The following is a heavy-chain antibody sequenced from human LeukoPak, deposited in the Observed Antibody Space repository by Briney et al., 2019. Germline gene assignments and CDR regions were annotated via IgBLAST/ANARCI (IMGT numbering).Heavy chain of an antibody. J-gene: IGHJ5*02. D-gene: IGHD3-3*01. V-gene: IGHV3-23*01. CDR2: SSGSGGST. CDR3: AKETFDFWSGDNWFDP. Sequence: QSGGSLRLSCAASGFTFSSYAMSWVRQAPGKGLEWVSASSGSGGSTYYADSVKGWFTISRDNSKNTLYLQMNSLRAEDTAVYYCAKETFDFWSGDNWFDPWGQGTLVTVSS. CDR1: GFTFSSYA.